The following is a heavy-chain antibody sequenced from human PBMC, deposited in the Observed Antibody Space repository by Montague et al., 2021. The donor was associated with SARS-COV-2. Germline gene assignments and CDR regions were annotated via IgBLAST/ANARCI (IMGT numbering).Heavy chain of an antibody. CDR3: ARHGEMATTVGWWVFDL. CDR1: GDSISSSNYY. V-gene: IGHV4-39*01. Sequence: SETLSLTCTVSGDSISSSNYYWSWIRQPPGKGLEWIGSICYRGSTYYNPSLKSRVTISVDTSMNQFSLKLSSVTAADTAVYYCARHGEMATTVGWWVFDLWGRGTTVTVSS. D-gene: IGHD5-24*01. CDR2: ICYRGST. J-gene: IGHJ2*01.